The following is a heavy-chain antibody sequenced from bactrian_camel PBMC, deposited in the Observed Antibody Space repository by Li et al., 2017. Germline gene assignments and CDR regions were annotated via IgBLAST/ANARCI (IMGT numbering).Heavy chain of an antibody. V-gene: IGHV3S55*01. D-gene: IGHD1*01. CDR3: AASRKNGFDRRPILMEGRYIY. Sequence: HVQLVESGGDSVQVGGSLTLSCKASGYTHGSYTMAWFRRGPGNEREGIAAIDRLRKTTYADSVKGRFTIAHGNARDTLTLVMKNLNPDDTAMYYCAASRKNGFDRRPILMEGRYIYWGQGTQVTVS. CDR2: IDRLRKT. J-gene: IGHJ4*01. CDR1: GYTHGSYT.